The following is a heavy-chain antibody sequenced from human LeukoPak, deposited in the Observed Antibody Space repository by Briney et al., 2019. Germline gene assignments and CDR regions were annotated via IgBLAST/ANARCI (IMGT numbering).Heavy chain of an antibody. D-gene: IGHD3-16*02. CDR3: ARGLRLGELSFAADYYFDY. V-gene: IGHV1-69*05. CDR1: GGTFSSYA. J-gene: IGHJ4*02. CDR2: IIPIFGTA. Sequence: ASVKVSCKASGGTFSSYAISWVRQAPGQGLEWMGGIIPIFGTANYAQKFQGRVTITRDESTSTAYMELSSLRSEDTAVYYCARGLRLGELSFAADYYFDYWGQGTLVTVSS.